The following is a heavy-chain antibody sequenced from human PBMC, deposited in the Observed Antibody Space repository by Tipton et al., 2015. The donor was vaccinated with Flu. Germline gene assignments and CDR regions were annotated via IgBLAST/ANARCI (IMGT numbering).Heavy chain of an antibody. CDR1: GFTFSSYW. CDR2: INSDGSRT. Sequence: GSLRLSCAASGFTFSSYWTHWVRQAPGKGLVWVSRINSDGSRTNYADSVKGRFTISRDNAKNTLYLQTKSLRAEDTAVYYCVREGGIAAADGLFQHWGQGTLVSVSS. J-gene: IGHJ1*01. CDR3: VREGGIAAADGLFQH. V-gene: IGHV3-74*01. D-gene: IGHD6-13*01.